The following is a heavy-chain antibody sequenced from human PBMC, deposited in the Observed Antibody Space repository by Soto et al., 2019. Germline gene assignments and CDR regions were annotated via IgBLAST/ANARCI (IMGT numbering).Heavy chain of an antibody. CDR3: TTGLLTRTKYYYYYGMDV. V-gene: IGHV3-15*07. CDR2: IKSKTDGGTT. Sequence: GGSLRLSCAASGFTFSNAWMNWVRQAPGKGLEWVGRIKSKTDGGTTDYAAPVKGRFTISRDDSKNTLYLQMNSLKTEDTAVYYCTTGLLTRTKYYYYYGMDVWGQGTTVTVSS. D-gene: IGHD1-26*01. CDR1: GFTFSNAW. J-gene: IGHJ6*02.